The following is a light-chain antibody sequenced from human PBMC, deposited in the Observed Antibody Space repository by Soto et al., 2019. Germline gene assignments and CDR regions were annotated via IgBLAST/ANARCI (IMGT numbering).Light chain of an antibody. CDR3: QQRSNWPPG. CDR1: QSVSSY. J-gene: IGKJ3*01. V-gene: IGKV3-11*01. Sequence: EIVLTQSPATLSLSPGERATLSCRASQSVSSYLAWYQQKPGQAPRLLIYDASNRATGIPARFSGSGSGTDFTLTSSILEPEDFAVYYCQQRSNWPPGFGPGTKVDIK. CDR2: DAS.